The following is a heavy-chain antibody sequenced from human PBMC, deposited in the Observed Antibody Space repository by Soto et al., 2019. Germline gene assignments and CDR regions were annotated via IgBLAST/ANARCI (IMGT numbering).Heavy chain of an antibody. Sequence: QVQLVQSGAEVKKPGASVKVSCKASGYSFITYGISWVRQAPGQGLEWMGWISTYNGNTNYAQKLQGRITMTTDTSPTTGYMELRSLRSHDTAVYYCARDRPTSSIRARDYYYAMDVWGQGTTVTVSS. D-gene: IGHD6-6*01. CDR1: GYSFITYG. CDR3: ARDRPTSSIRARDYYYAMDV. CDR2: ISTYNGNT. J-gene: IGHJ6*02. V-gene: IGHV1-18*01.